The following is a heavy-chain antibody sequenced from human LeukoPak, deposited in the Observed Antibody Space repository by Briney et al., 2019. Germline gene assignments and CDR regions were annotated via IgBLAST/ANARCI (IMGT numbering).Heavy chain of an antibody. CDR3: ARADYGDHGTTFDI. CDR2: ISYSGNT. V-gene: IGHV4-59*01. J-gene: IGHJ3*02. D-gene: IGHD4-17*01. CDR1: GASITSYF. Sequence: SSVTLSLTCTVSGASITSYFWTWIRQPPGKGLDWIAYISYSGNTNYNPSLKSRVTISIDTSKNQFSLKLSSATAADTAVYYCARADYGDHGTTFDIWGQGTMVTVSS.